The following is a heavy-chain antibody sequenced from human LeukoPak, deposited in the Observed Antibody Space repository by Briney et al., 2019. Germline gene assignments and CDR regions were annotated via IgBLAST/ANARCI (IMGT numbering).Heavy chain of an antibody. CDR1: GGSISTYY. V-gene: IGHV4-59*12. CDR3: ARVTPSFAHNWFGP. Sequence: SETLSLTCTVAGGSISTYYWSWIRQPPEKGLEWIGDVYHSGGTNYNPSLKSRVTISVDTSKNQFSLRLTSVTAADTAVYYCARVTPSFAHNWFGPWGQGTLVTVSS. D-gene: IGHD3-10*01. CDR2: VYHSGGT. J-gene: IGHJ5*02.